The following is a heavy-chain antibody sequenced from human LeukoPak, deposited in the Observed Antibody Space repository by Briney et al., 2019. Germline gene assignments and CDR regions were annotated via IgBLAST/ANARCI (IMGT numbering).Heavy chain of an antibody. J-gene: IGHJ6*02. CDR2: ISSSSSYI. Sequence: GGSLRLSCAASGFTFSSYSMNWVRQAPGKGLEWVSSISSSSSYIYYADSVKGRFTISRDNAKNSLYLQMNSLRAEDTAVYYCARDRYGDYTNYYYGMDVWGQGTTVTVSS. CDR3: ARDRYGDYTNYYYGMDV. V-gene: IGHV3-21*01. D-gene: IGHD4-17*01. CDR1: GFTFSSYS.